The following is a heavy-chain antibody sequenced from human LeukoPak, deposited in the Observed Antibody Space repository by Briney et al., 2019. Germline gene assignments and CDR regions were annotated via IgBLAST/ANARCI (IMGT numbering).Heavy chain of an antibody. V-gene: IGHV4-30-4*01. CDR3: ASGGGSSWFSFDP. CDR1: GGSISSGDYY. Sequence: SQTLSLTCTVSGGSISSGDYYWSWIRQPPGKGLEWIGYIYYSGSTNYNPSLKSRVTISVDTSKNQFSLKLSSVTAADTAVYYCASGGGSSWFSFDPWGQGTLVTVSS. D-gene: IGHD6-13*01. J-gene: IGHJ5*02. CDR2: IYYSGST.